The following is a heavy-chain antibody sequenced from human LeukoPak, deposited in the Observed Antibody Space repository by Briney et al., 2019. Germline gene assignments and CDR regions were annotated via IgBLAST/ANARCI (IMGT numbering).Heavy chain of an antibody. CDR3: AKRGVVIRVVLVGFHKEAYYFDS. Sequence: GGSLRLSCAVSGITLSDYGMSWVRQAPGKGLEWVAGISDRGSRTNYADSVKGRFTISTDHPKNTLYLQMNSLRAEDTAVYFCAKRGVVIRVVLVGFHKEAYYFDSWGRGALVTVSS. CDR2: ISDRGSRT. D-gene: IGHD3-10*01. CDR1: GITLSDYG. J-gene: IGHJ4*02. V-gene: IGHV3-23*01.